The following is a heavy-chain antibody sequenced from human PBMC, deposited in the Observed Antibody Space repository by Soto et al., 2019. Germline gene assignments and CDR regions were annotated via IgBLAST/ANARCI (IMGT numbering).Heavy chain of an antibody. Sequence: EVQLVQSGAEVKKPGESLRISCKGSGYSFTSYWISWVRQMPGKGLEWMGRIDPSDSYTNYSPSFQGHVTISADKSISTAHLQWSSLKASDTAMYYCAGPASYGLYYYYGMDVWGQGTTVTVSS. CDR2: IDPSDSYT. CDR3: AGPASYGLYYYYGMDV. V-gene: IGHV5-10-1*03. D-gene: IGHD5-18*01. J-gene: IGHJ6*02. CDR1: GYSFTSYW.